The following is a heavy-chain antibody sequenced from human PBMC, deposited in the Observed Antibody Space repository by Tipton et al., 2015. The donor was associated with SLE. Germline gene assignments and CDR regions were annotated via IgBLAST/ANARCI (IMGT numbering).Heavy chain of an antibody. CDR1: GGSFSGYY. CDR2: IYTSGST. J-gene: IGHJ5*01. CDR3: ARGPVTGSASAPTLFPLVS. Sequence: TLSLTCAVYGGSFSGYYWSWIRQPPGKGLEWIGRIYTSGSTNYNPSLKSRVTMSVDTSKNQFSLKLSSVTAADTAVYYCARGPVTGSASAPTLFPLVSW. V-gene: IGHV4-59*10. D-gene: IGHD1-26*01.